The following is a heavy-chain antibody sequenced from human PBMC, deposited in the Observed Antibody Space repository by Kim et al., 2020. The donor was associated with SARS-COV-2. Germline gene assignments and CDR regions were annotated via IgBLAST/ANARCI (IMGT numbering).Heavy chain of an antibody. J-gene: IGHJ4*02. D-gene: IGHD3-9*01. CDR2: IYYSGST. Sequence: SETLSLTCTVSGGSISSSSYYWGWIRQPPGKGLEWIGSIYYSGSTYYNPSLKSRVTISVDTSKNQFSLKLSSVTAADTAVYYCASGWIRYFDWPLDYWGQGTLVTVSS. CDR3: ASGWIRYFDWPLDY. V-gene: IGHV4-39*01. CDR1: GGSISSSSYY.